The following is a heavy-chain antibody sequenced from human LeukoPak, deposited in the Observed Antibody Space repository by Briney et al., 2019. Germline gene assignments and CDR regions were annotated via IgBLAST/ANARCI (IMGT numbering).Heavy chain of an antibody. V-gene: IGHV3-23*01. Sequence: GGSLRLSCAASGFTFSSYGMSWVRQAPGKGLEWVSAISATGGSTYYADSVKGRFTISRDNSKNTLYLQMNSLRAEDTAVYYCAGYSYGSDYWGQGTLVTVSS. CDR1: GFTFSSYG. CDR2: ISATGGST. D-gene: IGHD5-18*01. J-gene: IGHJ4*02. CDR3: AGYSYGSDY.